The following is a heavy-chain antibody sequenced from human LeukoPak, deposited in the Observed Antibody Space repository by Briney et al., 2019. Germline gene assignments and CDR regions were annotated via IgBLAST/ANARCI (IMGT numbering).Heavy chain of an antibody. CDR2: INHSGGT. J-gene: IGHJ4*02. CDR3: ARRIIPGYSSGWFFTGRYFDF. V-gene: IGHV4-34*01. CDR1: GGSISSYY. Sequence: SETLSLTCTVSGGSISSYYWSWIRQPPGKGLEWIGEINHSGGTNYNPSLKSRVTTSVDTSKNQFSLHLSSVTAADTAVYYCARRIIPGYSSGWFFTGRYFDFWGQGAQVTVSS. D-gene: IGHD6-19*01.